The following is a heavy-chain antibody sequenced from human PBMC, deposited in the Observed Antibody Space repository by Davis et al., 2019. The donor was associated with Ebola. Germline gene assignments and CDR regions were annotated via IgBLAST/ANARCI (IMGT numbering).Heavy chain of an antibody. J-gene: IGHJ3*02. CDR1: GLTFSDHY. V-gene: IGHV3-7*03. D-gene: IGHD4-17*01. CDR2: IKQDGSEK. Sequence: GESLKISCAVSGLTFSDHYMDWVRQAPGKGLEWVANIKQDGSEKYYVDSVKGRFTISRDSSMNTVYLQMSSLRAEDTAVYYCARAEDDYGEYPDALDIWGQGTVVTVSS. CDR3: ARAEDDYGEYPDALDI.